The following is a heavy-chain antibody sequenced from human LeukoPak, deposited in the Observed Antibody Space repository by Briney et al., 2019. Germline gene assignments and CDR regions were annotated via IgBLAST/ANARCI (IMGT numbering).Heavy chain of an antibody. J-gene: IGHJ4*02. Sequence: GGSLRLSCAAPGFTFSSYSMNWVRQAPGKGLEWVSSISSSSSYIYYADSVKGRFTISRDNAKNSLYLQMNSLRAEDTAVYYCARDDSGWYDYWGQGTLVTVSS. CDR3: ARDDSGWYDY. V-gene: IGHV3-21*01. CDR1: GFTFSSYS. D-gene: IGHD6-19*01. CDR2: ISSSSSYI.